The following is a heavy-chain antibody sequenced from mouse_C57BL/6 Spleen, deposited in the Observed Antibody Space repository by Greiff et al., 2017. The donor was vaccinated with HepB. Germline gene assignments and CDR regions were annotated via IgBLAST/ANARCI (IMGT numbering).Heavy chain of an antibody. J-gene: IGHJ2*01. Sequence: VQLQQSGPELVKPGASVKISCKASGYAFSSSWMNWVKQRPGKGLEWIGRIYPGDGDTNYNGKFKGKATLTADKSSSTAYMQLSSLTSEDSAVYFCASMVTTSLTGLDYWGQGTTLTVSS. CDR2: IYPGDGDT. V-gene: IGHV1-82*01. CDR3: ASMVTTSLTGLDY. D-gene: IGHD2-2*01. CDR1: GYAFSSSW.